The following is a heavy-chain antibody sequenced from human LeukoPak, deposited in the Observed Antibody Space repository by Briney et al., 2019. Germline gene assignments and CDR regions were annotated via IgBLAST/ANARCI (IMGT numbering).Heavy chain of an antibody. CDR2: INPNSGGT. J-gene: IGHJ4*02. V-gene: IGHV1-2*02. D-gene: IGHD6-13*01. CDR1: GYTFTDYY. Sequence: ASVKVSCKSSGYTFTDYYMHWVRQAPGQGLEWMGWINPNSGGTNYAQKFQGRVTMTRDTSISTAYMELSRLGSGATAVYYCARGGGSSSWYVNYWGQGTLVTVSS. CDR3: ARGGGSSSWYVNY.